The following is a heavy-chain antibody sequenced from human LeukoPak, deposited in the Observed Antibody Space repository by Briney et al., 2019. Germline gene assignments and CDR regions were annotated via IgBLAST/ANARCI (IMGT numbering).Heavy chain of an antibody. D-gene: IGHD3-22*01. J-gene: IGHJ5*02. CDR1: GGSISSYY. Sequence: PSETLSLTCTVSGGSISSYYWSWIRQPAGKGLEWIERIYTSGSTNYNPSLKSRVTMSVDTSKNQFSLKLSSVTAADTAVYYCARAQPFNYYDSSGYSENWFDPWGQGTLVTVSS. CDR3: ARAQPFNYYDSSGYSENWFDP. V-gene: IGHV4-4*07. CDR2: IYTSGST.